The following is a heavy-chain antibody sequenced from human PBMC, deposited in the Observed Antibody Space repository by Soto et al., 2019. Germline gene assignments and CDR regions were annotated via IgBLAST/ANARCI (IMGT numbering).Heavy chain of an antibody. D-gene: IGHD2-8*01. J-gene: IGHJ5*02. Sequence: ASVKFSCQASGYTFTGYYMHWVRRAPGQGLEWMGWINPNSGGTNYAQKFQGWFTMTRDTSISTAYMELSRLRSDDTAVYYCARENCTNGVCYGSWFDPWGQGTLVTVSS. CDR2: INPNSGGT. CDR1: GYTFTGYY. V-gene: IGHV1-2*04. CDR3: ARENCTNGVCYGSWFDP.